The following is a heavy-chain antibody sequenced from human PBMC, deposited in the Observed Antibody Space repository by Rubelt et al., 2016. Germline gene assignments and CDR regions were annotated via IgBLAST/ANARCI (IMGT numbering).Heavy chain of an antibody. V-gene: IGHV3-74*03. J-gene: IGHJ4*02. D-gene: IGHD4-11*01. CDR2: LSVDGTRP. CDR1: GFTFSSHW. Sequence: EEQLVESGGGLVQPGGSLRLSCEGSGFTFSSHWMHWVRQVPGKGLVWVSRLSVDGTRPTYADPVKGRVTGSRDNVKDPLDLQMNSLRAEDTAVYYCARGYYSNSFDYWGQGTLVTVSS. CDR3: ARGYYSNSFDY.